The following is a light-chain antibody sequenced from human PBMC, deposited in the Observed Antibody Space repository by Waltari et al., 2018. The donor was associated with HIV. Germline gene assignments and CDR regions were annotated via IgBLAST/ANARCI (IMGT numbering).Light chain of an antibody. V-gene: IGLV1-44*01. J-gene: IGLJ2*01. CDR2: GNK. Sequence: QSVLTQPPSASGTPGQRVTISCSGSSSNIGTYTVSWYQQLPGTAPKLLIYGNKQWPSGVPDRFSGSKSGTSASLAISGLQSEDEADYYCTSYTGSTNLLFGGGTKLTVL. CDR1: SSNIGTYT. CDR3: TSYTGSTNLL.